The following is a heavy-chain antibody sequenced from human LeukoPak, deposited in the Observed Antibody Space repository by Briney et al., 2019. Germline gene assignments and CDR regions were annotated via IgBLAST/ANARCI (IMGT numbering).Heavy chain of an antibody. D-gene: IGHD3-22*01. CDR2: ICYHGRDK. CDR3: ARDRDSSGHYGWFDP. CDR1: GFTFSNYG. V-gene: IGHV3-33*01. J-gene: IGHJ5*02. Sequence: GGSLRLSCAASGFTFSNYGMHWVRQAPGKGLEWVAVICYHGRDKYYADSVKGRFTISKDNSKNTVFLQMDSLRADDTAVYYCARDRDSSGHYGWFDPWGQGTPVTVSS.